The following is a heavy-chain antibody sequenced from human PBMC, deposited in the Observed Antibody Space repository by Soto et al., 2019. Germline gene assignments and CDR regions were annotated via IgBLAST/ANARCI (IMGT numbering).Heavy chain of an antibody. CDR1: GGSISSGGYS. J-gene: IGHJ4*01. V-gene: IGHV4-30-2*01. CDR2: IYHSGST. Sequence: SETLSLTCAVSGGSISSGGYSWSWIRQPPGKGLEWIGYIYHSGSTYYNPSLKSRITISIDRSKNQLSLKLSSVTAADTAVYYCARGMTTVSTLDYWGHGTLSIVSS. CDR3: ARGMTTVSTLDY. D-gene: IGHD4-4*01.